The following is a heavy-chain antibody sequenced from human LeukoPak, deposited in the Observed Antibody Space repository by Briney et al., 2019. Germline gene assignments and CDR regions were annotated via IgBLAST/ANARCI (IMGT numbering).Heavy chain of an antibody. J-gene: IGHJ4*02. CDR3: ARSMMAAAGTDY. CDR2: MNPNSGNT. Sequence: ASVKVSCKASGYTFTTYDINWVRQATGQGLEWMGWMNPNSGNTGYAQKFQGRVTMTRNTSISTAYMELSRLRSDDTAVYYCARSMMAAAGTDYWGQGTLVTVSS. CDR1: GYTFTTYD. D-gene: IGHD6-13*01. V-gene: IGHV1-8*01.